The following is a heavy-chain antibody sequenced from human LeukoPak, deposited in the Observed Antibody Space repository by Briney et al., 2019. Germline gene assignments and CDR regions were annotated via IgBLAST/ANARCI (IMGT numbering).Heavy chain of an antibody. D-gene: IGHD6-13*01. Sequence: GASVKVSCKASGYTFTTYAMNWVRQAPGQGLEWMGIINPSGGSTSYAQKFQGRVTMTRDMSTSTVYMELSSLRSEDTAVYYCARDYPITAAGTDYWGQGTLVTVSS. CDR1: GYTFTTYA. V-gene: IGHV1-46*01. CDR2: INPSGGST. J-gene: IGHJ4*02. CDR3: ARDYPITAAGTDY.